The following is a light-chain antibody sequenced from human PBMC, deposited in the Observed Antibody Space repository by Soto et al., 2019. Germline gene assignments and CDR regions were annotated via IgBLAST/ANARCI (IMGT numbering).Light chain of an antibody. Sequence: EIVMTQSPATLSVSPGERATLSCRASQTVNSNLAWYQKKPGQAPRRLIYGASTRAPDIPARFSGSGSGTEFTLTISSLQSEDFAVYCCQQYNNWPPLTFGGGTKVDIK. J-gene: IGKJ4*01. CDR2: GAS. CDR3: QQYNNWPPLT. V-gene: IGKV3D-15*01. CDR1: QTVNSN.